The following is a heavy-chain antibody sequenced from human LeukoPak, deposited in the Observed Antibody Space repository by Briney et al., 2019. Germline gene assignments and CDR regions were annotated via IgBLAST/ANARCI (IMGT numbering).Heavy chain of an antibody. CDR2: IYYSGTT. D-gene: IGHD6-13*01. V-gene: IGHV4-39*01. Sequence: PSETLSLTCTASGGSISSSTYYWGWIRQPPGKGLEWIGSIYYSGTTYYSPSLKSRVTISADTSQNQFSLKLTSMTAADTAVYYCARGEDIAAAGLDYWGQGTLVTVSS. J-gene: IGHJ4*02. CDR1: GGSISSSTYY. CDR3: ARGEDIAAAGLDY.